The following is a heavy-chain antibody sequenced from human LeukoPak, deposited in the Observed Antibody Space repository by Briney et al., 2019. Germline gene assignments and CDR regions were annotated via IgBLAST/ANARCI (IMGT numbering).Heavy chain of an antibody. Sequence: GGSVKVSCKASGGTFSSYAISWVRQAPGQGLEWMGGIIPIFGTANYAQKFQGRVTITADESTSTAYMELSSLRSEDTAVYYCAGGTAMETPSGFYYYYGMDVWGQGTTVTVSS. CDR1: GGTFSSYA. CDR3: AGGTAMETPSGFYYYYGMDV. D-gene: IGHD5-18*01. V-gene: IGHV1-69*01. J-gene: IGHJ6*02. CDR2: IIPIFGTA.